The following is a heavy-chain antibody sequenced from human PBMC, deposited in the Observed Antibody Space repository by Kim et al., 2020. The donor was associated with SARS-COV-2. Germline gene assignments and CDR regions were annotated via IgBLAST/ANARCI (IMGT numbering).Heavy chain of an antibody. D-gene: IGHD1-26*01. CDR1: GFTFNNYW. J-gene: IGHJ4*02. CDR2: ITSDGSYT. V-gene: IGHV3-74*01. Sequence: GGSLRLSCADSGFTFNNYWMHWVRQAPGKGLVWVSRITSDGSYTNYADSVKGRFTISRDNAKNTLYLQMNSLRVEDTAVYYCARDGVGAGVDFDYWGQGTLVTVSS. CDR3: ARDGVGAGVDFDY.